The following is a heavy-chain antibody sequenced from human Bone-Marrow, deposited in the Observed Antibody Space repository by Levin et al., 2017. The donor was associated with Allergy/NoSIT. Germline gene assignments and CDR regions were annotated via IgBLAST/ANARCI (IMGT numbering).Heavy chain of an antibody. D-gene: IGHD1-1*01. Sequence: GGSLRLSCAASGFTFDDYAMHWVRQAPGKGLEWVSGISWNSGSIGYADSVKGRFTISRDNAKNSLYLQMNSLRAEDTALYYCAKDRELEPATYWYFDLWGRGTLVTVSS. CDR3: AKDRELEPATYWYFDL. J-gene: IGHJ2*01. V-gene: IGHV3-9*01. CDR2: ISWNSGSI. CDR1: GFTFDDYA.